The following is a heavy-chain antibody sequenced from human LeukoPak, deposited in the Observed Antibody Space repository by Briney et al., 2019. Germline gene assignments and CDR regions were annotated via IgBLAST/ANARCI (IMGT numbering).Heavy chain of an antibody. CDR2: IKQDGSEK. CDR3: AKDPTGLPYDSSGYPFFN. J-gene: IGHJ4*02. V-gene: IGHV3-7*03. D-gene: IGHD3-22*01. CDR1: GFTFSSYW. Sequence: GGSLRLSCAASGFTFSSYWMSWVRQAPGKGLEWVANIKQDGSEKYYVDSVKGRFTISRDNSKNTLYLQMNSLRAEDTAVYYCAKDPTGLPYDSSGYPFFNWGQGTLVTVSS.